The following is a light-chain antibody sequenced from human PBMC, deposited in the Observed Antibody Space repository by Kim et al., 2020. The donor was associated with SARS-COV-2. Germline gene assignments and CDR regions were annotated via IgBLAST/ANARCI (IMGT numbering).Light chain of an antibody. CDR2: EVS. J-gene: IGLJ3*02. Sequence: GRSCTISRTGTSSDVGSYDRVSWYQQPPGTAPKVMIYEVSNRPSGVPDRFSGSKSGNAASLTISGLQAEDEADYYCSSYTSSSTWVFGGGTQLTVL. CDR3: SSYTSSSTWV. V-gene: IGLV2-18*02. CDR1: SSDVGSYDR.